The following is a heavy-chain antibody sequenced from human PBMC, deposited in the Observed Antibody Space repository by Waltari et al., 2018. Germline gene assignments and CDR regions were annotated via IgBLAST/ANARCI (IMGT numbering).Heavy chain of an antibody. Sequence: QVQLKQWGAGTLKPSDTLSLTCGVYGGSFSGYHWTWVRQSPGKGLEWIGEINTGGVTNSSPSLRSRVTISVDASKNQFSLLVRSVTAADTAVYYCARGGVPDYYGSGSPYRNWFDPWGQGTLVTVSS. V-gene: IGHV4-34*02. CDR1: GGSFSGYH. CDR2: INTGGVT. J-gene: IGHJ5*02. D-gene: IGHD3-10*01. CDR3: ARGGVPDYYGSGSPYRNWFDP.